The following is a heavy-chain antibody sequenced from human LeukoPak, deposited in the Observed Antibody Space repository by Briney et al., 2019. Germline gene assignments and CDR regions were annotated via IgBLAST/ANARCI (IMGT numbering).Heavy chain of an antibody. Sequence: PSETLSLNCTVSGGSISSYYWSWLRQPPGKGLQWLGDIYYSGSTNYNPSLKSRVTISVDTSKSQFSLKLSSVTATDTAVYYCAREGSSSSYFDYWGQGTLVTVSS. CDR1: GGSISSYY. CDR3: AREGSSSSYFDY. CDR2: IYYSGST. V-gene: IGHV4-59*01. D-gene: IGHD6-6*01. J-gene: IGHJ4*02.